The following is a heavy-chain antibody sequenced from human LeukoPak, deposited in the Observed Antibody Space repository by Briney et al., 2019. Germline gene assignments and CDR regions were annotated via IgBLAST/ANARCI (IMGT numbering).Heavy chain of an antibody. D-gene: IGHD6-19*01. J-gene: IGHJ4*02. CDR2: VSHDGSNK. Sequence: GRSLRLSCATSGFSFSNYAIHWVRQAPGKGLEWVAVVSHDGSNKNYADSVEGRFTISRDNSKNTLSLQMNTLRLEDTAVYYCASGAVAGTDFDYWGQGTLVTVSS. V-gene: IGHV3-30-3*01. CDR3: ASGAVAGTDFDY. CDR1: GFSFSNYA.